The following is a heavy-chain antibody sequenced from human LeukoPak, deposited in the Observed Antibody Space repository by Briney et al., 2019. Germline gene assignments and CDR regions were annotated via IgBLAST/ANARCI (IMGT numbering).Heavy chain of an antibody. V-gene: IGHV3-48*01. Sequence: GGSLRLSCAASGFTFSSYSMNWVRQAPGKGLEWVSYISSSSSTIYYADSVKGRFTISRDNAKNSLYLQMNSLRAEDTAVYYCARHYYGSGSYYNGNYWGRGTLVTVSS. D-gene: IGHD3-10*01. CDR1: GFTFSSYS. CDR2: ISSSSSTI. CDR3: ARHYYGSGSYYNGNY. J-gene: IGHJ4*02.